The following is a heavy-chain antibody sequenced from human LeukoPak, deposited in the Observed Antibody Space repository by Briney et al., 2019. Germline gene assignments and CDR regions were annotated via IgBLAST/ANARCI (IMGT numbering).Heavy chain of an antibody. CDR2: IYYSGST. CDR1: GGSITKY. D-gene: IGHD4/OR15-4a*01. J-gene: IGHJ6*03. Sequence: SETLSLTCTVSGGSITKYWSWIRQPPGKGLEWIGYIYYSGSTNYNPSLKSRVTILVDTSKNQFSLKLSSFTAADTALYFCARGWCVEGRPGYMDVWGKGTRVTVSS. V-gene: IGHV4-59*01. CDR3: ARGWCVEGRPGYMDV.